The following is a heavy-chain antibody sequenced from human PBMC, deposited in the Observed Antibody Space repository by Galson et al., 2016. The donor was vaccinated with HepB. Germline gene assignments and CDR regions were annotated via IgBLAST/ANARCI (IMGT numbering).Heavy chain of an antibody. J-gene: IGHJ4*02. CDR1: GNSISSANCY. Sequence: TLSLTCTVSGNSISSANCYWDWVRQHPGKGLEWVGYISYSGSTYYNPSLQSRVAISVDTSKNQFSLRLSSVTAADTAVYYCARGYGPGSSGFDSWGQGTLVTVSS. D-gene: IGHD3-10*01. CDR3: ARGYGPGSSGFDS. V-gene: IGHV4-31*03. CDR2: ISYSGST.